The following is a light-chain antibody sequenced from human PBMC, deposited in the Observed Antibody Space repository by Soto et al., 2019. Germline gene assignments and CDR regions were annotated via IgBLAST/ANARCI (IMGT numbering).Light chain of an antibody. CDR2: EVS. V-gene: IGLV2-14*01. CDR1: SSDVGGYNY. CDR3: DSYRGSGTVV. Sequence: QSALTQPASVSGSPGQSITISCTGTSSDVGGYNYVSWYQQHPGKAPKLLIYEVSNRPSGVSNRFSGSKSGNTASLTISGLQAEDEADYYCDSYRGSGTVVFGGGTKLTVL. J-gene: IGLJ2*01.